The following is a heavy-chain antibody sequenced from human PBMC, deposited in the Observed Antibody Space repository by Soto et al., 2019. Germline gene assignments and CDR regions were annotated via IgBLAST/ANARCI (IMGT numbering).Heavy chain of an antibody. CDR2: IWYDGSNK. CDR3: ARDRRVYNWNRGGWFDP. D-gene: IGHD1-20*01. CDR1: GXTFSSYG. Sequence: LRLSFAASGXTFSSYGMHWVRQAPGKGLEWVAVIWYDGSNKYYADSVKGRFTISRDSSKNTLYLQMNSLRAEDTAVYYCARDRRVYNWNRGGWFDPWGQGTLVTVSS. V-gene: IGHV3-33*01. J-gene: IGHJ5*02.